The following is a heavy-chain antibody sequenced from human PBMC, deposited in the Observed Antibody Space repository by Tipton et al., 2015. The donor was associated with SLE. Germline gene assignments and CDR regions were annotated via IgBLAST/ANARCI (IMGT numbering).Heavy chain of an antibody. V-gene: IGHV4-39*07. J-gene: IGHJ4*02. CDR3: AGMSYPREGYFDY. CDR2: IYYSGST. CDR1: GGSISSSSYY. Sequence: LRLSCTVSGGSISSSSYYWGWIRQPPGKGLEWIGSIYYSGSTYYNPSLKSRVTISVDTSKNQFSLKLSSVTAADTAVYYCAGMSYPREGYFDYWGQGTLFTVSS. D-gene: IGHD1-26*01.